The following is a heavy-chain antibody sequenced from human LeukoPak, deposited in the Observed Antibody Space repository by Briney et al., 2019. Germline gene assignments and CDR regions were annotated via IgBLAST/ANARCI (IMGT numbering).Heavy chain of an antibody. CDR2: ISWNSGSI. J-gene: IGHJ4*02. CDR3: AKVTSNEGYFDY. CDR1: GFTFDDYA. D-gene: IGHD4-11*01. Sequence: GRSLRLSCAASGFTFDDYAMHWVRQAPGKGLEWVSGISWNSGSIGYADSVKGRFTISRDNAKNSLYLQTNSLRAEDTALYYCAKVTSNEGYFDYWGQGTLVTVSS. V-gene: IGHV3-9*01.